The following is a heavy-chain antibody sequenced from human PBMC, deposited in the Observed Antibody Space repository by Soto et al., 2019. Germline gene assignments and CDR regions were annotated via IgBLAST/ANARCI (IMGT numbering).Heavy chain of an antibody. J-gene: IGHJ4*02. CDR1: GFSLSTSGVG. V-gene: IGHV2-5*02. CDR3: AHKGPDAGPLDY. CDR2: IYWDDDK. Sequence: QITLKESGPTLVKPTQTLTLTCTFSGFSLSTSGVGVGWIRQSPGKALEWLAVIYWDDDKRYSPSLMSRLSITKDTSKNQVVLTMTNMDPVDTATYYCAHKGPDAGPLDYWGQVTLVTVYS.